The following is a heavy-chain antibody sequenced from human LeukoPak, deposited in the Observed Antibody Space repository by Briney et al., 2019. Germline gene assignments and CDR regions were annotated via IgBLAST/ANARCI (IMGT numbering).Heavy chain of an antibody. CDR3: ARVSETPAYYYTSGYYYLGY. CDR2: MNPNSGNT. V-gene: IGHV1-8*01. D-gene: IGHD3-22*01. Sequence: ASVKVSCKASGYTFTSYDINWVRQAAGQGLEWMGWMNPNSGNTGYAQRIQGRVTMTRDTSISTAYMELSSLRSEDTAVYYCARVSETPAYYYTSGYYYLGYWGQGTLVTVSS. J-gene: IGHJ4*02. CDR1: GYTFTSYD.